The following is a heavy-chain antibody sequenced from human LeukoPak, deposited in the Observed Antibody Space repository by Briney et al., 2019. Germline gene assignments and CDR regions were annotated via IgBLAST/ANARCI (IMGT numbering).Heavy chain of an antibody. J-gene: IGHJ4*02. CDR3: ARIGTMIFGDY. D-gene: IGHD3/OR15-3a*01. CDR1: GYSFTAYH. V-gene: IGHV1-2*02. CDR2: INPSSGDT. Sequence: ASVKVSCKPSGYSFTAYHLHWVRQAPGQGLEWMGWINPSSGDTRYAQTFQDRVTMTRDTSISTAYMELDSLASDDTAVYFCARIGTMIFGDYWGQGTLVIVSS.